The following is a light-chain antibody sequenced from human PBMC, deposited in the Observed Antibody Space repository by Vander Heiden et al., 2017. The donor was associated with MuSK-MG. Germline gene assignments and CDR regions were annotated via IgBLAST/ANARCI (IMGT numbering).Light chain of an antibody. CDR1: QAISNY. J-gene: IGKJ1*01. Sequence: DIQMTQSPSSLSASVGDRVTITCRASQAISNYLACYQQKAGKVPKLLIYAASTLQSGVPSRFSGSGSGTDFTLTISSLQPEDVATYYCQEENSAPWTFGQGTKVDIK. V-gene: IGKV1-27*01. CDR3: QEENSAPWT. CDR2: AAS.